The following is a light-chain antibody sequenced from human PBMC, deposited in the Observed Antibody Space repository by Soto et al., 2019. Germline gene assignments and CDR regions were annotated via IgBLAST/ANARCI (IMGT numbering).Light chain of an antibody. Sequence: EIVMTQSPATLSVSPGERATLSCRASQSVSSDLAWYHQKPGQAPRLLIYGSSSRATGIPDRFSGSGSETDFTLTITRLEPEDFAVYYCQQYSSSRTFGQGTKVDIK. CDR3: QQYSSSRT. CDR1: QSVSSD. CDR2: GSS. V-gene: IGKV3-20*01. J-gene: IGKJ1*01.